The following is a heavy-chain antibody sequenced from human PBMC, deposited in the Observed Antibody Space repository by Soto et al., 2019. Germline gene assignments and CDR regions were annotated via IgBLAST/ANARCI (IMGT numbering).Heavy chain of an antibody. Sequence: EVQLVESGGGLVQPGGSLRLSCAASGFIFTNYWINWVRQAPGKGLEWVANINPAGSDRRYVDSVKGRFTISRYNAKNAVYLQMKSLSDDDTAVYYCASARSSVGAPGGFIEFWGQGSLVTVSS. V-gene: IGHV3-7*03. D-gene: IGHD1-26*01. CDR2: INPAGSDR. CDR3: ASARSSVGAPGGFIEF. CDR1: GFIFTNYW. J-gene: IGHJ4*02.